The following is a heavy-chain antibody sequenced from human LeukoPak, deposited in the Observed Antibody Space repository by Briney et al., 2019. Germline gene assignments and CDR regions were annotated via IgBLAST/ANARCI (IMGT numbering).Heavy chain of an antibody. D-gene: IGHD3-22*01. Sequence: GRSLRLSCAASGFTFSSYAMSWVRQAPGKGLEWVSAISGSGGSTYYADSVKGRFTISRDNSKNTLYLQMNSLRAEDTAVYYCASADSSGYMGDAFDIWGQGTMVTVSS. CDR3: ASADSSGYMGDAFDI. CDR1: GFTFSSYA. V-gene: IGHV3-23*01. J-gene: IGHJ3*02. CDR2: ISGSGGST.